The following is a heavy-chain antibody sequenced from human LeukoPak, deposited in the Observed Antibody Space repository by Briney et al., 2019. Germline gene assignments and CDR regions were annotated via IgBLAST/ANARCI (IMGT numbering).Heavy chain of an antibody. CDR2: ISAYNGNT. D-gene: IGHD6-13*01. J-gene: IGHJ6*03. V-gene: IGHV1-18*01. Sequence: ASVKVSCKASGYTFTSYGISWVRQAPGQGLEWMGWISAYNGNTNYAQKLQGRVTMTTDTSTSTAYMELRSLRSDDTAVYYCARVTYSSSWYPGFYYYMDVWGKGTTVTISS. CDR1: GYTFTSYG. CDR3: ARVTYSSSWYPGFYYYMDV.